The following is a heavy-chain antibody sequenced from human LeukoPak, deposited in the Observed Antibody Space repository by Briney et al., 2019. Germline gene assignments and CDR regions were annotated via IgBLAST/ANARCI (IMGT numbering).Heavy chain of an antibody. Sequence: GGSLRLSCAASGFTFTTYAMSWVRQAPGKGLEWVSGISGSGDKTYYADSVKGRFTISRDNSKNTLYLQMNSLRAEDTALYYCATYTHWVAGDVWGQGTTVTVSS. CDR2: ISGSGDKT. CDR1: GFTFTTYA. V-gene: IGHV3-23*01. CDR3: ATYTHWVAGDV. J-gene: IGHJ6*02. D-gene: IGHD3-16*01.